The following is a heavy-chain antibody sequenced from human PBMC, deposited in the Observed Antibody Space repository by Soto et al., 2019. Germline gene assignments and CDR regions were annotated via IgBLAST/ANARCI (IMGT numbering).Heavy chain of an antibody. CDR3: ARRYGLSAFDI. Sequence: SETLSLTCAVYGGSFSGYYWSWIRQPPGKGLEWIGDIYYSGSTNYNPSLKSRVTILVDTSRNQFSLKLSSLTAADTAVYFCARRYGLSAFDIWGQGTMVTVSS. V-gene: IGHV4-34*01. J-gene: IGHJ3*02. D-gene: IGHD3-10*01. CDR2: IYYSGST. CDR1: GGSFSGYY.